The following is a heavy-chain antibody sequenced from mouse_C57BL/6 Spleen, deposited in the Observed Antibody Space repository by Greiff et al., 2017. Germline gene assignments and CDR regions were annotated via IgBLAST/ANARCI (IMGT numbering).Heavy chain of an antibody. CDR2: FFPGSGSI. Sequence: VQLQQSGAELVKPGASVKLSCKASGYTFTEYTIHWVKQRSGQGLEWIGWFFPGSGSIKYNEKFKDKATLTADKSSSTVYMELSRLTSEDSAVYFCARDEGHYYGSSYYAMGYWGQGTSVTVAS. J-gene: IGHJ4*01. V-gene: IGHV1-62-2*01. D-gene: IGHD1-1*01. CDR3: ARDEGHYYGSSYYAMGY. CDR1: GYTFTEYT.